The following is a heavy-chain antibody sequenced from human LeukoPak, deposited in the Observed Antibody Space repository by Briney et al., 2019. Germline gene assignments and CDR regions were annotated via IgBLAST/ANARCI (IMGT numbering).Heavy chain of an antibody. V-gene: IGHV3-23*01. D-gene: IGHD3-3*01. J-gene: IGHJ4*02. CDR3: AKALLCWSGYYPGFDS. CDR1: GFAFCNYA. Sequence: GGSLRLSRAASGFAFCNYAMSWVRQAPGKGLTWVSTIISSGGTTYSADSVKGRFTIPRDNSKNTLSLQMDSLRAEDTAVYCWAKALLCWSGYYPGFDSWGQGILVTVSS. CDR2: IISSGGTT.